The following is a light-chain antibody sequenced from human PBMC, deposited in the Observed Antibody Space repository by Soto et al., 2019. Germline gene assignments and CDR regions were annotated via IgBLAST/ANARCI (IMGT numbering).Light chain of an antibody. V-gene: IGKV1-5*03. CDR1: QTISSW. Sequence: DIQMTQSPSTLSGSVGDRVTITCRASQTISSWLAWYQQKPGKAPKLLIYKASTLKSGVPSRFSGSGSGTDFTLTISSLHPEDFATYYCLQDLSYPRTFGQGTKVEI. J-gene: IGKJ1*01. CDR3: LQDLSYPRT. CDR2: KAS.